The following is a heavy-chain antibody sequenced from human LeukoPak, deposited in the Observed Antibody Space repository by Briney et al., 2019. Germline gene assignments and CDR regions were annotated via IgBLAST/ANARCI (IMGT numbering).Heavy chain of an antibody. CDR3: ARRGRDGYNSECFSWFDP. CDR2: INPSGGST. V-gene: IGHV1-46*01. J-gene: IGHJ5*02. D-gene: IGHD5-24*01. Sequence: ASVKVSCKASGYTFTSYYIHWVRRAPGQGLEWMGIINPSGGSTSYAQKFQGRVTMTRDTSTSTVYMELSSLRSEDTAVYYCARRGRDGYNSECFSWFDPWGQGTLVTVSS. CDR1: GYTFTSYY.